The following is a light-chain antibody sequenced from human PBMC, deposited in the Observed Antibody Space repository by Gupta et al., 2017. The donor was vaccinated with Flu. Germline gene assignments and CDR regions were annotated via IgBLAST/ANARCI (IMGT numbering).Light chain of an antibody. V-gene: IGLV1-47*01. Sequence: ISCSGSGSSVGSEYVYWYQQLPGTAPKLLIYRNNKRPSGVPDRFSGSKSGTSASLAISGLRSEDEAHYYCATSNDRSWDDRSWVFGGGTKLTVL. CDR1: GSSVGSEY. J-gene: IGLJ3*02. CDR2: RNN. CDR3: ATSNDRSWDDRSWV.